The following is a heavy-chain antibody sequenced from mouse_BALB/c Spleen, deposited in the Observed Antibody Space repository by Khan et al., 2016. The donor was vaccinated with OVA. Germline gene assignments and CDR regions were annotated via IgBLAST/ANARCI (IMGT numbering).Heavy chain of an antibody. J-gene: IGHJ1*01. D-gene: IGHD1-2*01. CDR1: GYTFTEYT. Sequence: VQLQQSGPELVKPGASVKISCKTSGYTFTEYTMHWVKQSHGKSLEWIGRINPNNGGTSYNQKFKGKATLTVDTSSTPTYMELRSLTSEDSAVYYCARRDYYAYFWFFDVWGAGTTVTVSS. CDR2: INPNNGGT. V-gene: IGHV1-22*01. CDR3: ARRDYYAYFWFFDV.